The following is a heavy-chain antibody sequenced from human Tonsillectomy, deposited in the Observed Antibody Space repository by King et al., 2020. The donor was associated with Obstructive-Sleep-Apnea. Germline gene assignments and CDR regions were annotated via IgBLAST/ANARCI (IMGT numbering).Heavy chain of an antibody. CDR2: IWYHGGNE. J-gene: IGHJ4*02. CDR1: GFTFSSYG. D-gene: IGHD4-11*01. CDR3: ARGTTQSAY. Sequence: VQLVESGGGVVQPGRSLRLSCAASGFTFSSYGLHWVRQAPGKGLEWVALIWYHGGNEYYADSVKGRFTISRDISKSTLYLQMNSLRAEDTAVYYCARGTTQSAYWGQGTLVTVSS. V-gene: IGHV3-33*01.